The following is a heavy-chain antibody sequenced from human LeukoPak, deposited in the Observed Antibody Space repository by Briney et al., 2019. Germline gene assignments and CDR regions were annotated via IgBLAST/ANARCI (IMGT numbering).Heavy chain of an antibody. D-gene: IGHD3-3*01. J-gene: IGHJ4*02. Sequence: GGSLRLSCAASGFTFSNAWMSWVRQAPGKGLEWVGRIKGKTDGGTTDYAAPVKGRFTISRDDSKNTLYLQMNSLKTEDTAVYCCTTTRSDTISDYWGQGTLVTVSS. CDR1: GFTFSNAW. V-gene: IGHV3-15*01. CDR2: IKGKTDGGTT. CDR3: TTTRSDTISDY.